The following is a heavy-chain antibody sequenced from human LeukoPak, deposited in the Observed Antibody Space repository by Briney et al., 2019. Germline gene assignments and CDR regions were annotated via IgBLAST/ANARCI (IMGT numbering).Heavy chain of an antibody. V-gene: IGHV7-4-1*02. Sequence: ASVKVSCKASGYTFTSYAMNWVRQAPGQGLEWMGWINTNTGNPTYAQGFTGRFVFSSDTSVSTAYLQISSLKAEDTAVYYCARPYCSSTSCYLTDYWGQGTLVTVSS. CDR2: INTNTGNP. CDR1: GYTFTSYA. D-gene: IGHD2-2*01. CDR3: ARPYCSSTSCYLTDY. J-gene: IGHJ4*02.